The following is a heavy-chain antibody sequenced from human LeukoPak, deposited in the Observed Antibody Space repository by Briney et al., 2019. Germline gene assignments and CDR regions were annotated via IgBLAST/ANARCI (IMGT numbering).Heavy chain of an antibody. Sequence: GGSLRLSCAASGFTFSSYSMNWVRQAPGKGLEWVSSISSSSSYIYYADSVKGRFTISRDNAKNSLYLQMNSLRAEDTAVYYCARFFYCSSTSCYSFRPDAFDIWGQGTMVTVSS. J-gene: IGHJ3*02. D-gene: IGHD2-2*01. V-gene: IGHV3-21*01. CDR1: GFTFSSYS. CDR3: ARFFYCSSTSCYSFRPDAFDI. CDR2: ISSSSSYI.